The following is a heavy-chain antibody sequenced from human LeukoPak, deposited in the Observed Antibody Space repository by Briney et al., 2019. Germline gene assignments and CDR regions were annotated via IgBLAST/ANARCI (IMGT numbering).Heavy chain of an antibody. D-gene: IGHD2/OR15-2a*01. CDR2: ISPSGTT. V-gene: IGHV4-4*07. Sequence: SETLSLTCTVSGGYTGSHYWSWIRQPAGKGLEWIGRISPSGTTHYNPSLGSRVTMSVDTSKNYFSLRLSSVTAADTAVYYSARDFYASGFYFWFDPWGQGILVTVSS. CDR3: ARDFYASGFYFWFDP. J-gene: IGHJ5*02. CDR1: GGYTGSHY.